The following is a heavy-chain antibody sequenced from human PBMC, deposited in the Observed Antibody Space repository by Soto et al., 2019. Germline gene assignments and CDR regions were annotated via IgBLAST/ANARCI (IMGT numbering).Heavy chain of an antibody. D-gene: IGHD4-17*01. J-gene: IGHJ5*02. CDR2: NNHSGST. Sequence: PSETLSLTCAVYGGAFSGYYWTWVRQTPGKGLEWIGENNHSGSTNYNPSLKSRVTISVDTSKNQFSLKLSSVTAADTAVYYCARDPATTVTAGWFDPWGQGTLVTVSS. V-gene: IGHV4-34*01. CDR1: GGAFSGYY. CDR3: ARDPATTVTAGWFDP.